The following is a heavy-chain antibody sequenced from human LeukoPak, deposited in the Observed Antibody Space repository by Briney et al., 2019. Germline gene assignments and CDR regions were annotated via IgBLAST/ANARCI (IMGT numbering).Heavy chain of an antibody. J-gene: IGHJ5*02. V-gene: IGHV4-4*07. CDR3: ARVADYGDYVGGDWIDP. Sequence: SETLSLTCTVSGGSISSYYWSWIRQPAGKGLEWIGRIYTSGSTNYNPSLKSRVTMSVDTSNNQFSLKLSSVTAADTAVYYCARVADYGDYVGGDWIDPWGQGTLVTVSS. D-gene: IGHD4-17*01. CDR2: IYTSGST. CDR1: GGSISSYY.